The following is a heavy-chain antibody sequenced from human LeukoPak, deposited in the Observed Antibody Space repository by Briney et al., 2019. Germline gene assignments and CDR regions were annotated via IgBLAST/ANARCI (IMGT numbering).Heavy chain of an antibody. CDR1: GFTFSSYW. V-gene: IGHV3-7*01. D-gene: IGHD3-22*01. Sequence: GGSLRLSCAASGFTFSSYWMSWVRQAPGKGLEWVANIKQDGSEKYYVDSVKGRFTISRDNAKNSLYLQMNSLRAEDTAVYYCARFYYDSSGYFPYYYYYYMDVWGKGTTVTVSS. CDR3: ARFYYDSSGYFPYYYYYYMDV. CDR2: IKQDGSEK. J-gene: IGHJ6*03.